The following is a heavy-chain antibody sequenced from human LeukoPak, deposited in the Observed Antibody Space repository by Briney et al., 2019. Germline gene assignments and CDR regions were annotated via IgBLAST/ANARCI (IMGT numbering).Heavy chain of an antibody. V-gene: IGHV3-11*06. D-gene: IGHD4-17*01. CDR3: ARVQGLTTVTTVDY. CDR2: ISSSSSYT. J-gene: IGHJ4*02. Sequence: GGSLRLSCAASGFTFSDYYMSWIRQAPGKGLEWVSYISSSSSYTNYADSVKGRFTISRDSAKNSLYLQMNSLRAEDTAVYYCARVQGLTTVTTVDYWGQGTLVTVSS. CDR1: GFTFSDYY.